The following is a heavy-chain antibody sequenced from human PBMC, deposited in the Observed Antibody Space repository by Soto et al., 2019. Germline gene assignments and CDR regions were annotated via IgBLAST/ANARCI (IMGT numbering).Heavy chain of an antibody. J-gene: IGHJ4*02. CDR1: GFRFSDYP. V-gene: IGHV3-7*01. CDR3: VRGGGGGLFEH. D-gene: IGHD2-21*01. Sequence: PGGSLRLSCVGSGFRFSDYPLSWVRQAPGQGLEWVANINRRGTSTNYADSVKGRFTISRDNTESSLFLQMNSLGVDDTAVYSCVRGGGGGLFEHWGQGVLVTSPQ. CDR2: INRRGTST.